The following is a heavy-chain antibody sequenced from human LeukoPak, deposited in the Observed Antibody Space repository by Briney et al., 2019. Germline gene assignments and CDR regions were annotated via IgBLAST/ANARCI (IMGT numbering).Heavy chain of an antibody. J-gene: IGHJ3*02. CDR3: ARERLGPLYAFDI. CDR1: GFTVSSNY. D-gene: IGHD3-16*01. V-gene: IGHV3-66*01. Sequence: GGSLRLSCAASGFTVSSNYMSWVRQAPGQGLEWVSVIYSGGSTYYADSVKGRFTISRDNSKNTLYLQMNSLRAEDTAVYYCARERLGPLYAFDIWGQGTMVTVSS. CDR2: IYSGGST.